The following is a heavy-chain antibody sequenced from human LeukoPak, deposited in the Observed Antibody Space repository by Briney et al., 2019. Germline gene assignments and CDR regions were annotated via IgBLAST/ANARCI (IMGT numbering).Heavy chain of an antibody. J-gene: IGHJ4*02. Sequence: GASVKVSCKASGGTFSSYAISWVRQAPGQGLEWMGRIIPILGIANYAQKFQGRVTITADKSTSTAYMELSSLRSEDTAVYYCARGRRQGSSWYYWGQGTLVTVSS. CDR3: ARGRRQGSSWYY. CDR2: IIPILGIA. CDR1: GGTFSSYA. V-gene: IGHV1-69*04. D-gene: IGHD6-13*01.